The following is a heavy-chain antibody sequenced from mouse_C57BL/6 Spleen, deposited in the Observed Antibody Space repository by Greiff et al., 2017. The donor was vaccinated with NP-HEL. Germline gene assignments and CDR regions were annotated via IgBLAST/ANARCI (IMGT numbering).Heavy chain of an antibody. CDR1: GFTFSSYT. CDR2: ISGGGGNT. J-gene: IGHJ4*01. CDR3: ARRGDYGSPYYYAMDY. V-gene: IGHV5-9*01. D-gene: IGHD1-1*01. Sequence: EVKLMEPGGGLVKPGGSLKLSCAASGFTFSSYTMSWVRQTPEQRLEWVATISGGGGNTYYPDSVKGRFTISRDNAKNTLYLQMSSLRSEDTALYYCARRGDYGSPYYYAMDYWGQGTSVTVSS.